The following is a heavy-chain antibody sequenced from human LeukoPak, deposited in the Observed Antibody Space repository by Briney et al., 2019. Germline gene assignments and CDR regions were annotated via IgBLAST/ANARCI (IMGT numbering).Heavy chain of an antibody. CDR3: TTDGSSSWYFDY. D-gene: IGHD6-13*01. J-gene: IGHJ4*02. V-gene: IGHV3-15*01. CDR1: GFTFSNAW. CDR2: IKSKTDGGTT. Sequence: PGGSLRRSCAASGFTFSNAWMSWVRQAPGKGREWVGRIKSKTDGGTTDYAAPVKGRFTISRDDSKNTLYLQMNSLKTEDTAVYYCTTDGSSSWYFDYWGQGTLVTVSS.